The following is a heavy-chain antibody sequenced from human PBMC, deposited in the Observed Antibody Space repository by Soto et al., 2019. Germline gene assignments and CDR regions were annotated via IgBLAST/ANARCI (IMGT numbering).Heavy chain of an antibody. Sequence: QVQLLESGGGVVQPGKSLRLSCAASGFSFRNSAMHWVRQAPGKGLEWVAMISFDGSNKYYADSMRGRFTISRDNPRNTVYLQMNSLRPEDTAVYLCARDVSPHSNPSWFDPWGQGTLVTVSS. J-gene: IGHJ5*02. V-gene: IGHV3-30*04. CDR3: ARDVSPHSNPSWFDP. D-gene: IGHD4-4*01. CDR1: GFSFRNSA. CDR2: ISFDGSNK.